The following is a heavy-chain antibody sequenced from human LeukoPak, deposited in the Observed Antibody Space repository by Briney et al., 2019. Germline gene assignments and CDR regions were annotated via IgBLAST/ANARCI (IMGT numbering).Heavy chain of an antibody. CDR3: ARDRELGSSSWYGYYYYYYGMDV. CDR2: ISYDGSNK. Sequence: PGRSLRLSCAASGFTFSSYGMHWVRQAPGKGLEWVAVISYDGSNKYYADSVKGRFTISRDNSKNTLYLQMNSLRAEDTAVYYCARDRELGSSSWYGYYYYYYGMDVWGQGTTVTVSS. V-gene: IGHV3-30*19. D-gene: IGHD6-13*01. CDR1: GFTFSSYG. J-gene: IGHJ6*02.